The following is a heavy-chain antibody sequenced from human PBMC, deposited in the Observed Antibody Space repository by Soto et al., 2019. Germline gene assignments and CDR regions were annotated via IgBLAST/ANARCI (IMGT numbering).Heavy chain of an antibody. CDR3: ARGGYDSSGYYRDYYYYGMDX. D-gene: IGHD3-22*01. J-gene: IGHJ6*02. Sequence: SADTLSLTCTVSGGSISSVGYYWSWIRQHPGKGLELIGYIYYSGSTYYNPSLKSRVTISVDTSKNQFSLKLSSVTAADTAVYYCARGGYDSSGYYRDYYYYGMDXWGQGTTVTVS. CDR1: GGSISSVGYY. V-gene: IGHV4-31*03. CDR2: IYYSGST.